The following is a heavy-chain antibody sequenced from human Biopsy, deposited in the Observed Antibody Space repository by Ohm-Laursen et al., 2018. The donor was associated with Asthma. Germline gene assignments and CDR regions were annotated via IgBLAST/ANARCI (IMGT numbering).Heavy chain of an antibody. Sequence: QTLSLTCAVSGGSISSGGYSWSWIRQPPGKGLEWIGYIYHSGITYYNPSLKSRVTISVDRSKNQFSLKLSSVTAADTAVYYCARVKDGYNFDYWGQGTLVTVSS. CDR1: GGSISSGGYS. J-gene: IGHJ4*02. CDR2: IYHSGIT. V-gene: IGHV4-30-2*01. D-gene: IGHD5-24*01. CDR3: ARVKDGYNFDY.